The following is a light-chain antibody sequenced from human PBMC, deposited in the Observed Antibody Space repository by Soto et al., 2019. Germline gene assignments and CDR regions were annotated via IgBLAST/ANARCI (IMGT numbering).Light chain of an antibody. Sequence: QLVLTQPPSASGTPGQRVTMSCSGSSSNIGNNFVFWYQHLPGTAPKLLIYRSDQRPSGVPDRFSASKSGTSASLAISGLRSDDEADYYCASWDDTLSGVVFGGGTKLTVL. V-gene: IGLV1-47*01. CDR3: ASWDDTLSGVV. CDR2: RSD. J-gene: IGLJ3*02. CDR1: SSNIGNNF.